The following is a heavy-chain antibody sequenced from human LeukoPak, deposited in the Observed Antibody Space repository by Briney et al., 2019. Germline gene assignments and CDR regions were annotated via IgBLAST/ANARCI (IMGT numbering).Heavy chain of an antibody. V-gene: IGHV4-38-2*01. CDR3: ARVLMDRSGCIDY. CDR1: GYFISSGYY. CDR2: IYYSGST. Sequence: SETLSLTCAVSGYFISSGYYWGWIRQPPGKGLEWIGSIYYSGSTYYNPSLKSRVTISVDTSKNQFSLKLNSVTAADTAVHYCARVLMDRSGCIDYWGQGTLVTVSS. J-gene: IGHJ4*02. D-gene: IGHD6-19*01.